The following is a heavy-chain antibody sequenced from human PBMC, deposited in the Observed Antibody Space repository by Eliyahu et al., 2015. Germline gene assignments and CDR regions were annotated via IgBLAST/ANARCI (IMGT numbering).Heavy chain of an antibody. J-gene: IGHJ6*02. CDR1: GFPFXXXG. CDR2: ISYDGSNK. V-gene: IGHV3-30*03. D-gene: IGHD4-17*01. Sequence: QVQLVESGGGVVQPGRSLXXXXAASGFPFXXXGMHWVRQAPGKGVEWVAVISYDGSNKYYADSVKGRFTISRDNSKNTLYLQMNSLRAEDTAVYYCARVGYGDYEVRYYGMDVWGQGTTVTVSS. CDR3: ARVGYGDYEVRYYGMDV.